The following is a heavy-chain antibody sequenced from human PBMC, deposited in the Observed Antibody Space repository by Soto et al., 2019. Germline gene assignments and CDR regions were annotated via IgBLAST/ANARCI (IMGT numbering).Heavy chain of an antibody. D-gene: IGHD6-13*01. V-gene: IGHV3-23*01. CDR2: ISGSGGST. CDR3: ANTQQLGLFDY. Sequence: GGSLRLSCAASGFTFSSYAMSWVRQAPGKGLEWVSAISGSGGSTYYADSVKGRFTISRDNSKNTLYLQMNSLGAEDTAVYYCANTQQLGLFDYWGQGTLVTVSS. J-gene: IGHJ4*02. CDR1: GFTFSSYA.